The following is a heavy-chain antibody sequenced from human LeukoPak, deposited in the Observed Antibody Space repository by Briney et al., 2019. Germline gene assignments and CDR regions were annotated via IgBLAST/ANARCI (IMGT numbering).Heavy chain of an antibody. Sequence: SETLSLTCAVYGGSFSGYYWSWIRQPPGKGLEWIGEINHSGSTNYNPSLKSRVTISVDTSKNQFSLKLSSVTAADTAVYYCARRGPGMKLKRDWYFDLWGRGTLVTVSS. CDR1: GGSFSGYY. V-gene: IGHV4-34*01. J-gene: IGHJ2*01. D-gene: IGHD3-10*01. CDR3: ARRGPGMKLKRDWYFDL. CDR2: INHSGST.